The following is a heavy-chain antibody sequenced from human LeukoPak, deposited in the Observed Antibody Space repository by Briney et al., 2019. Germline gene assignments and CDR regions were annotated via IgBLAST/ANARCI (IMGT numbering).Heavy chain of an antibody. J-gene: IGHJ4*02. CDR2: IKSKTDGGTT. D-gene: IGHD3-16*02. V-gene: IGHV3-15*01. CDR3: TTAPGYYDYVWGSYQEY. CDR1: GFTFSNAW. Sequence: GGSRRLSCAASGFTFSNAWMSWVRQAPGKGLEWVGRIKSKTDGGTTDYAAPVKGRFTISRDDSKNTLYLQMNSLKTEDTAVYYCTTAPGYYDYVWGSYQEYWGQGTLVTVSS.